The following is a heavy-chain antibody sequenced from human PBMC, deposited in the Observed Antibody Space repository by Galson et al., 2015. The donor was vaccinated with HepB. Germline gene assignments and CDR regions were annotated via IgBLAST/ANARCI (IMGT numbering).Heavy chain of an antibody. CDR1: CFSLSTSGVG. CDR2: TYWDDDK. Sequence: PSLFNPTHTLTLTCNFSCFSLSTSGVGVGWFRQPPGKALEWLAVTYWDDDKRYSQTLKSRLTITKDTSKNQVVLTMTNMDPVDTATYYCAQKGARGFPFHYWGQGTLVTVSS. D-gene: IGHD3-10*01. J-gene: IGHJ4*02. CDR3: AQKGARGFPFHY. V-gene: IGHV2-5*02.